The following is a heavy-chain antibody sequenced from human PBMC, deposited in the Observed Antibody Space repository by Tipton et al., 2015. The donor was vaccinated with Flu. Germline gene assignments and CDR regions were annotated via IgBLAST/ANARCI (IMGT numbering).Heavy chain of an antibody. CDR1: GGSISSSRYY. CDR2: IDHSGTA. D-gene: IGHD6-19*01. CDR3: AREKDSSGSEYFQH. V-gene: IGHV4-39*07. J-gene: IGHJ1*01. Sequence: TLSLTCTVSGGSISSSRYYWGWIRQPPGKGLEWIGSIDHSGTAYYNPSLKSRVTISVDTSKNQFSLKLSSVTAADTAVYYCAREKDSSGSEYFQHWGQGTLVTVSS.